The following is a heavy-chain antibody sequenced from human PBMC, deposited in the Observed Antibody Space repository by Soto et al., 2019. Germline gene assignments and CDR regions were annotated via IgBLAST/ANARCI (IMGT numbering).Heavy chain of an antibody. CDR3: ARDGSSSSYYYYGMDV. CDR1: GFTFSSYA. V-gene: IGHV3-30-3*01. D-gene: IGHD6-6*01. Sequence: VQLVESGGGLVQPGGSLRLSCAASGFTFSSYAMHWVRQAPGKGLEWVAVISYDGSNKYYADSVKGRFTISRDNSKNTLYLQMNSLRAEDTAVYYCARDGSSSSYYYYGMDVWGQGTTVTVSS. J-gene: IGHJ6*02. CDR2: ISYDGSNK.